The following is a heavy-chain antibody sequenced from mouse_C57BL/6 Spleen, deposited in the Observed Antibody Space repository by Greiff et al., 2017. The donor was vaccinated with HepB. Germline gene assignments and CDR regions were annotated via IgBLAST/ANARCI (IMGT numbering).Heavy chain of an antibody. J-gene: IGHJ4*01. CDR2: IYPGSGST. CDR1: GYTFTSYW. Sequence: VKLQQPGAELVKPGASVKMSCKASGYTFTSYWITWVKQRPGQGLEWIGDIYPGSGSTNYNEKFKSKATLTVDTSSSTAYMQLSSLTSEDSAVYYCARVYYDYDDAMDYWGQGTSVTVSS. CDR3: ARVYYDYDDAMDY. V-gene: IGHV1-55*01. D-gene: IGHD2-4*01.